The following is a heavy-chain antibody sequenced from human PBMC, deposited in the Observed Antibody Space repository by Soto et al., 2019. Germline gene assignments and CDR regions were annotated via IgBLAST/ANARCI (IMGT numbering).Heavy chain of an antibody. CDR3: AGHPIAAAPGNRHVDV. V-gene: IGHV4-39*01. D-gene: IGHD6-13*01. Sequence: QLQLQESGPGLVKPSETLSLDCTVSGGSVSSSRYFWGWIRQPPGKGLEWIGSVYFDGSTYYSASLKSRVTISVDTAKNPFSLKLISVTAADTAVYYCAGHPIAAAPGNRHVDVWGIGTTVTVSS. CDR2: VYFDGST. CDR1: GGSVSSSRYF. J-gene: IGHJ6*04.